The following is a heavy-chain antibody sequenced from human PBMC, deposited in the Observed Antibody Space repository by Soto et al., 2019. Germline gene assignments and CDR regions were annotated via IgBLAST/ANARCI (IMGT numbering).Heavy chain of an antibody. CDR3: ARDIDCDIDF. J-gene: IGHJ4*02. V-gene: IGHV1-18*01. CDR2: IYSKEGKI. Sequence: QVQLVQSGAEVQKPGASVKVSCKTSGYIFNNYGISGVRQAPGQGLEWMGWIYSKEGKINVAQKCQVRVTMTTDTTTSTAYIELRSLRVEDAAVYFCARDIDCDIDFWGQGTLVTVSS. D-gene: IGHD2-21*02. CDR1: GYIFNNYG.